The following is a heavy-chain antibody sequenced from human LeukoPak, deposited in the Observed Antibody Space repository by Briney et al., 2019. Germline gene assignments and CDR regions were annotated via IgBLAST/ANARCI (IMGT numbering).Heavy chain of an antibody. D-gene: IGHD6-19*01. V-gene: IGHV4-34*01. CDR1: GESFSGYY. J-gene: IGHJ6*04. CDR3: ARVSLAVIHYYYYGMDV. CDR2: INHSGST. Sequence: SETLSLTCAVYGESFSGYYWSWIRQPPGKGLEWIGEINHSGSTNYNPSLKSRVTISVDTSKNQFSLKLSSVTAADTAVYYCARVSLAVIHYYYYGMDVWGKGTTVTVSS.